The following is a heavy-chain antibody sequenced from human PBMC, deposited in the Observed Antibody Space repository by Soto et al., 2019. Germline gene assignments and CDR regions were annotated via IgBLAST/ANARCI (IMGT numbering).Heavy chain of an antibody. CDR2: INHSGST. D-gene: IGHD6-13*01. CDR1: GGSFSGYY. CDR3: ARDSSWYGDDAFDI. J-gene: IGHJ3*02. Sequence: SETLSLTCAVYGGSFSGYYWSWIRQPPGKGLEWIGEINHSGSTNYNPSLKSRVTISVDTSKNQFSLKLISVTAADTAVYYCARDSSWYGDDAFDIWGQGTMVTVSS. V-gene: IGHV4-34*01.